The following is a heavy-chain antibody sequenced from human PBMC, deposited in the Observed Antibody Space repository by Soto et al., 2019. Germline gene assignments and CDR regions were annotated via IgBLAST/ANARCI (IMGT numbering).Heavy chain of an antibody. CDR2: INPNSGGT. CDR3: ARASGGSGWYWFDP. D-gene: IGHD6-19*01. V-gene: IGHV1-2*04. J-gene: IGHJ5*02. CDR1: GYTFTGYY. Sequence: QVQLVQSGAEVKKPGASVKVSCKASGYTFTGYYMHWVRQAPGQGLEWMGWINPNSGGTNYAQKFQGWVTMTRDTXXSTAYMELSRLRSDDTAVYYCARASGGSGWYWFDPWGQGTLVTVSS.